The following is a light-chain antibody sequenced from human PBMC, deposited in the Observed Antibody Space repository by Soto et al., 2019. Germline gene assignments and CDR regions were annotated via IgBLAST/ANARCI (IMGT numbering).Light chain of an antibody. Sequence: QSALTQPRSVSGSPGQSVTISCTGTSSDVGGYNSVSWYQQHPDKAPKFMIYDVSKRPSGVPDRFSGSKSGNTASLTISGLQAEDEADYSCCSYAGSDTHYVFGTGTKDTVL. CDR1: SSDVGGYNS. J-gene: IGLJ1*01. CDR2: DVS. V-gene: IGLV2-11*01. CDR3: CSYAGSDTHYV.